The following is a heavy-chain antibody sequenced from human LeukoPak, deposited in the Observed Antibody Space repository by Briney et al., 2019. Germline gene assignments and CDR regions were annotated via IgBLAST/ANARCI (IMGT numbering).Heavy chain of an antibody. CDR1: GDSVSSNSAA. CDR2: TYYRSKWYN. J-gene: IGHJ5*02. D-gene: IGHD6-13*01. CDR3: ARVYSSSHNAIGFDP. V-gene: IGHV6-1*01. Sequence: SQTLSLTCAISGDSVSSNSAAWNWIRQSPSRGLEWLGRTYYRSKWYNDYAVSVISRITIKPDTSKNQFSLQLNSVTPEDTAVYYCARVYSSSHNAIGFDPWGQGTLVTVSS.